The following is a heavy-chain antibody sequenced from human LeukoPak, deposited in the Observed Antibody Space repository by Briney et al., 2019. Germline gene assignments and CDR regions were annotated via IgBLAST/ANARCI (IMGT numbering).Heavy chain of an antibody. CDR2: IKSKTDGGTT. J-gene: IGHJ4*02. CDR3: TTEVLVDIVLMVYTTFDY. Sequence: GGSLRLSCAASGFTFSNAWMSWVRQAPGKGLEWVGRIKSKTDGGTTDYAAPVKGRFTISRDDSKNTLYLQMNSLKTEDTAVYYCTTEVLVDIVLMVYTTFDYWGQGTLVTVSS. D-gene: IGHD2-8*01. V-gene: IGHV3-15*01. CDR1: GFTFSNAW.